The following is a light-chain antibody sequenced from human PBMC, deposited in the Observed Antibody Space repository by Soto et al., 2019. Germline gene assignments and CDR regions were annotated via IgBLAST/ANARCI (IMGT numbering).Light chain of an antibody. CDR3: QQYDSWPRT. CDR2: VAS. J-gene: IGKJ1*01. Sequence: EIVMTQSPATPSVSPGERATLSCRASQSVSTNLAWYQHKPGQAPRLLIYVASTRATGIPARFSGSGSGTEFTLTISSLQSEDFAVYSCQQYDSWPRTFGQGTKVDI. CDR1: QSVSTN. V-gene: IGKV3-15*01.